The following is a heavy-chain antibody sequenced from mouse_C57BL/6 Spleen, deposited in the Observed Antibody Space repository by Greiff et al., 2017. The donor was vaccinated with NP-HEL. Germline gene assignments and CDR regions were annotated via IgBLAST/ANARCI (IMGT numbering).Heavy chain of an antibody. D-gene: IGHD1-1*01. J-gene: IGHJ2*01. CDR3: AREVGLLRSFDY. V-gene: IGHV1-64*01. CDR1: GYTFTSYW. Sequence: QVQLQQPGAELVKPGASVKLSCKASGYTFTSYWMHWVKQRPGQGLEWIGMIHPNSGSTNYNEKFKSKATLTVDKSSSTAYMQLSSLTSEDSAVYYCAREVGLLRSFDYWGQGTTLTVSS. CDR2: IHPNSGST.